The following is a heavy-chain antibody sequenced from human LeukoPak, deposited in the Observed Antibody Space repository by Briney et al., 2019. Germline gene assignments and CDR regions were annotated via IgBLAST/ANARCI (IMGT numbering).Heavy chain of an antibody. D-gene: IGHD1-1*01. CDR2: IYSGGST. Sequence: GGSLRLSCAASGFTVSSNYMSWVRQAPGKGLEWVSVIYSGGSTYYADSVKGRFTISRDNSKNTLYLQMSSLRAEDTAVYYCARDRLLEDRDYHYYYYMDVWGIGTTVTVSS. V-gene: IGHV3-66*01. CDR1: GFTVSSNY. CDR3: ARDRLLEDRDYHYYYYMDV. J-gene: IGHJ6*03.